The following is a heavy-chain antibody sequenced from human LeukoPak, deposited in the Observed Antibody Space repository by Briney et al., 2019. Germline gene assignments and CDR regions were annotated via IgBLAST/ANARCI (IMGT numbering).Heavy chain of an antibody. J-gene: IGHJ4*02. D-gene: IGHD3-9*01. CDR3: ARGGTYYDILTGYYTDY. Sequence: EASVKVSCKASGYTFTSYYMHWVRQAPGQGLEWMGIINPSGGSTSYAQKFQGRVTMTRDTSTSTVYMELSSLRSEDTAVYYCARGGTYYDILTGYYTDYWGQGTLVTVSS. CDR2: INPSGGST. V-gene: IGHV1-46*01. CDR1: GYTFTSYY.